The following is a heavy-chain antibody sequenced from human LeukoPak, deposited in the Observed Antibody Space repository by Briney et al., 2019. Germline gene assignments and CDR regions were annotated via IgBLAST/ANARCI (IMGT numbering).Heavy chain of an antibody. D-gene: IGHD3-3*01. J-gene: IGHJ3*02. CDR2: IYTSGST. CDR1: GGSTSSYY. CDR3: ARDNDFWGAFDI. Sequence: SETLSLTCTVSGGSTSSYYWSWIRQPAGKGLEWIGRIYTSGSTNYNPSLKSRVTMSVDTSKNQFSLKLSSVTAADTAVYYCARDNDFWGAFDIWGQGTMVTVSS. V-gene: IGHV4-4*07.